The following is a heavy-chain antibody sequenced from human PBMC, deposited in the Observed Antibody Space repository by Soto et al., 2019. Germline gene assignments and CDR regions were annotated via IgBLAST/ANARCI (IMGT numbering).Heavy chain of an antibody. Sequence: TLSLTCTVSGGSVSSDEYYWTWIRQPPGKGLEWVGYIYHSGRTNYNPSLNSRLTISLDTSKSQFSLKLTSVSAADTAVYYCARDRSNSPDYFDYWGQGTLVTVSS. CDR1: GGSVSSDEYY. D-gene: IGHD2-15*01. CDR3: ARDRSNSPDYFDY. V-gene: IGHV4-30-4*01. J-gene: IGHJ4*02. CDR2: IYHSGRT.